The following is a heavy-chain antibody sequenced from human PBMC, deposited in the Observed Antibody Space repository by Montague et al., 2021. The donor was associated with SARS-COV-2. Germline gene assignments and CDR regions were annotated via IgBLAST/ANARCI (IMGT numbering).Heavy chain of an antibody. V-gene: IGHV6-1*01. CDR1: GDSVSRDSVA. Sequence: CAISGDSVSRDSVAWNWIRQSPSRGLEWLGRTYYRSEWHMDYALSLNSRMTINPDTSKNEFSLHLNSVTPDDTAVYYCARVEYYGFWSGQYDTRYYFYGMDVWGQGTTVTVSS. J-gene: IGHJ6*02. CDR3: ARVEYYGFWSGQYDTRYYFYGMDV. CDR2: TYYRSEWHM. D-gene: IGHD3-3*01.